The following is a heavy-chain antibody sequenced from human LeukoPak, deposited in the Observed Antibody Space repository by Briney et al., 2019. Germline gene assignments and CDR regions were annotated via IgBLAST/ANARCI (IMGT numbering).Heavy chain of an antibody. D-gene: IGHD3-22*01. J-gene: IGHJ4*02. CDR3: AREKFYDNSGYDY. CDR1: GYTVTNYY. V-gene: IGHV1-46*01. CDR2: INPSISSR. Sequence: ASVKVSCKASGYTVTNYYMHWMRQAPGQGLEWMGMINPSISSRTYAQKFQGRVTVTSDTSTSTVYMEVSSLRSEDTAIYYCAREKFYDNSGYDYWGQGTLVTVSS.